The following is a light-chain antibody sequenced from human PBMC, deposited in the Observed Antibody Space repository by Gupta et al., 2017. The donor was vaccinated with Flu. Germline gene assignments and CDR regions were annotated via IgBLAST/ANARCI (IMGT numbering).Light chain of an antibody. CDR2: GAS. CDR1: QSIRSNS. Sequence: GTLPLSPGEGATLSCRASQSIRSNSLAWYQQKPGQAPRLLIYGASNRATGIPDRFSGSGSGTDFTLTISRLEPEDFAVFYCQQYGISPLTFGGGTKVEIK. J-gene: IGKJ4*01. CDR3: QQYGISPLT. V-gene: IGKV3-20*01.